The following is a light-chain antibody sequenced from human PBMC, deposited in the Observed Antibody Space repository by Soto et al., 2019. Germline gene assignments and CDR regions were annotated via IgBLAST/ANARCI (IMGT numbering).Light chain of an antibody. Sequence: EIVLTQSPGTLSLSPGERATLSCKASQSVTSRYLAWYQQKPGQAPRLLIYGASSRAAGIPDRFSGSGSVTDFTLTISSLEPEDFAVYFCQQYNNSPEYTFGQGTELEIK. CDR3: QQYNNSPEYT. V-gene: IGKV3-20*01. J-gene: IGKJ2*01. CDR1: QSVTSRY. CDR2: GAS.